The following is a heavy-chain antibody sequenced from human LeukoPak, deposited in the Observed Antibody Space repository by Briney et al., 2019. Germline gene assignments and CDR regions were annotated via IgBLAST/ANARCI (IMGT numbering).Heavy chain of an antibody. V-gene: IGHV3-53*01. D-gene: IGHD3-10*01. J-gene: IGHJ4*02. Sequence: GGSLRLSCAASGFTVSNIYMSWVRQAPGKGLEWVSLIYSGGGTFYADSVKGRFTISRDNSKNTLYLQMNSLRAEDTAVYYCARYDGGSGPFDYWGQGTLVTVSS. CDR3: ARYDGGSGPFDY. CDR1: GFTVSNIY. CDR2: IYSGGGT.